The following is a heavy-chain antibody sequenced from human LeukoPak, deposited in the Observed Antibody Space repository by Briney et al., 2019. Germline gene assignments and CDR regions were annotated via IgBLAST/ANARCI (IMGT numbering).Heavy chain of an antibody. CDR1: GFTVSNNY. CDR3: ARDRTRITMVRGVIISWPYYYGMDV. CDR2: IYSGGST. V-gene: IGHV3-66*01. J-gene: IGHJ6*02. Sequence: GGSLRLSCAASGFTVSNNYMSWVRQAPGKGLEWVSVIYSGGSTYYADSVKGRFTISRDNSKNTLYLQMNSLRAEDMAVYYCARDRTRITMVRGVIISWPYYYGMDVWGQGTTVTVSS. D-gene: IGHD3-10*01.